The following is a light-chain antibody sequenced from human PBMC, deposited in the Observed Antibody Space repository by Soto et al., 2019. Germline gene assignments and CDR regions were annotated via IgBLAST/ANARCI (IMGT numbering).Light chain of an antibody. CDR2: EVI. CDR3: STYTSASTS. CDR1: EVGAHRF. J-gene: IGLJ2*01. V-gene: IGLV2-14*01. Sequence: QSALTQPASVSGSPGQSITISCTGTEVGAHRFVSWYQQVPGTAPKLLIYEVIKRPSGISPRFSGSKAGNTASLTISGLQADDEADYFCSTYTSASTSFGGETKVTVL.